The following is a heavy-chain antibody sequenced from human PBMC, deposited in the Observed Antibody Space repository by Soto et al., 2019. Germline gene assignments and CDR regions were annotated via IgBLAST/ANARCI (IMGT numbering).Heavy chain of an antibody. V-gene: IGHV3-53*01. CDR3: ARETSSIAPYGMDV. Sequence: GGSLRLSCAASGFTVSSNYISWVRQAPGKGLEWVSVIYSGGSTYYADSVKGRFTISRDNSKNTLYLQMNSLRAEDTAVYYCARETSSIAPYGMDVWGQGTTVTVSS. CDR2: IYSGGST. J-gene: IGHJ6*02. D-gene: IGHD6-6*01. CDR1: GFTVSSNY.